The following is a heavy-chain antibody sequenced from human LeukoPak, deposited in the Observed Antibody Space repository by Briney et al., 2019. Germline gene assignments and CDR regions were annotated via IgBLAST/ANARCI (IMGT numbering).Heavy chain of an antibody. V-gene: IGHV1-2*02. Sequence: ASVKVSCKASGYTFTGYYMHWVRQAPGQGLEWMGWINPNNGGTNYAQKFQGRVTMTRDTSISTAYMELSRLRSDDTAVYYCARVEPNYDSWSGPDYWGQGTLVTVSS. D-gene: IGHD3-3*01. CDR1: GYTFTGYY. CDR2: INPNNGGT. J-gene: IGHJ4*02. CDR3: ARVEPNYDSWSGPDY.